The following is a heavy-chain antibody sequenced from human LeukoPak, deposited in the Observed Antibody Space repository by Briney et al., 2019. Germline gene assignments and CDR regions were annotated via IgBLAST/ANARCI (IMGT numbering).Heavy chain of an antibody. V-gene: IGHV4-61*01. J-gene: IGHJ4*02. Sequence: SETVSLTCTVSGYSISSSYYWSWIRQPPGKGLEWIGYIYYSGSTNYNPSLKSRVTISVDTSKNQFSLKLSSVTAADTAVYYCAGTGIYYDSSGYRDYWGQGTLVTVSS. CDR1: GYSISSSYY. CDR3: AGTGIYYDSSGYRDY. D-gene: IGHD3-22*01. CDR2: IYYSGST.